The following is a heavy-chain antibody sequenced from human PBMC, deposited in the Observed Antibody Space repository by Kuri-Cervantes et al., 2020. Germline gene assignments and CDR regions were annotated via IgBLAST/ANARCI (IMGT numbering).Heavy chain of an antibody. J-gene: IGHJ5*02. CDR1: DDYFSRGSYF. V-gene: IGHV4-61*01. Sequence: ESLKISCTVSDDYFSRGSYFWSWIRQPPGKGLEWIGYIHYSGSTNYNPSLKSRVTISVDTSKNQFSLKLSSVTAADTAVYYCARSSAAGTIDPWGQGTLVTVSS. D-gene: IGHD6-13*01. CDR3: ARSSAAGTIDP. CDR2: IHYSGST.